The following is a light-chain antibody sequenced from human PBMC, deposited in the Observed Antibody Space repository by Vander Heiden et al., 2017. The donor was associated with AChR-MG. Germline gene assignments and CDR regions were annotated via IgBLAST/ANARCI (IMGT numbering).Light chain of an antibody. J-gene: IGLJ3*02. V-gene: IGLV4-69*01. CDR1: SWHSSYA. Sequence: QLVLTPSPSASASLGASVQLTCTLRSWHSSYAIAWHQHLPSNRLPSVMKVNIDGTHSKGDGIPDRFSGSSSGAERYLPISSLQSEDEADYYCQTWGTGVLVFGGGTKLTVL. CDR2: VNIDGTH. CDR3: QTWGTGVLV.